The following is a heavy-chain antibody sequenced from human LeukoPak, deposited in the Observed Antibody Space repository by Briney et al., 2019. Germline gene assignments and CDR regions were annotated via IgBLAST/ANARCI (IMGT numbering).Heavy chain of an antibody. V-gene: IGHV1-18*04. Sequence: ASVKVSCKGSGDIFRRYGVTWARQAPGQGPEWMGWVRPYNGDPEYAQKFQGRVTMSTDTSTDTSYMELRSLGSDDTAVYYCARPYRANWHPHPYRMDVWGQGTTVIVSS. CDR1: GDIFRRYG. D-gene: IGHD1-1*01. J-gene: IGHJ6*02. CDR2: VRPYNGDP. CDR3: ARPYRANWHPHPYRMDV.